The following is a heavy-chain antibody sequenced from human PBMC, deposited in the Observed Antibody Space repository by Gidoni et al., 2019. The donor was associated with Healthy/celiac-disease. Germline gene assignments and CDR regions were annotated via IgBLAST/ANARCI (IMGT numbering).Heavy chain of an antibody. D-gene: IGHD3-3*01. V-gene: IGHV2-5*01. Sequence: QITLKESGPTLVNPTQTPTLPCTFSGFYPTPSEVVVGWIRQPPGKALEWLALIYWKDDKRYSPSLKSRLTITKDTSKNQVVLTMTNMDPVDTATYYCARTTYYDFWSGQDQNWFDPWGQGTLVTVSS. CDR3: ARTTYYDFWSGQDQNWFDP. CDR2: IYWKDDK. CDR1: GFYPTPSEVV. J-gene: IGHJ5*02.